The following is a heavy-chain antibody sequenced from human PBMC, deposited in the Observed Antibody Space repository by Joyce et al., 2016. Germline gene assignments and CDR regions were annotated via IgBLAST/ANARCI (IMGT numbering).Heavy chain of an antibody. CDR1: GGSISSSSYY. CDR2: IYYTGNT. Sequence: QLQLQESGPGLVKPSETLSLTCTVSGGSISSSSYYWGWIRQPPGKGLEWIGSIYYTGNTDYNPSRKGRVTISVDTSKNQFSLKLSSVTAADTAVYYCARRRVVGRWAFDIWGQGTMVTVSS. CDR3: ARRRVVGRWAFDI. V-gene: IGHV4-39*01. J-gene: IGHJ3*02. D-gene: IGHD2-15*01.